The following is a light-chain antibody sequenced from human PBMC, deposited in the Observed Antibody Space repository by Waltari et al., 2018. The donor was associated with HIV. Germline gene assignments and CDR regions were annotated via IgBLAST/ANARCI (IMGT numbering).Light chain of an antibody. V-gene: IGKV1-39*01. CDR1: QHINNY. CDR3: HQSYNNPFT. CDR2: SAS. J-gene: IGKJ4*01. Sequence: DRVTITCRASQHINNYVSWYQQKPGKAPKLLMYSASSLQSAVPPRFSGSGYGTDFTLTISNLQPDDFGTYYCHQSYNNPFTFGVGTKVDI.